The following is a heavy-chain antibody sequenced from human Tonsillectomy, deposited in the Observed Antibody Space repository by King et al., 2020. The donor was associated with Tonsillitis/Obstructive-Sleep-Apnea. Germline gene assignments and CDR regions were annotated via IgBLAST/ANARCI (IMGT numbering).Heavy chain of an antibody. CDR3: ARDPAPKNYYYYMDV. CDR1: GYTFTSYG. V-gene: IGHV1-18*01. CDR2: ISAYNANT. J-gene: IGHJ6*03. Sequence: VQLVESGAEVKKPGASVKVSCKASGYTFTSYGISWVRQAPGQGLEWMGWISAYNANTNYAHKLQGRVTMTADTSTSTTYMGLRSLRSDDTAVYYCARDPAPKNYYYYMDVWGKGTTVTVSS.